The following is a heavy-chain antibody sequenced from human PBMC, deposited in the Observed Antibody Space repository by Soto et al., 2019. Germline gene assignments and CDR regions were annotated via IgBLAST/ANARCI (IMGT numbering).Heavy chain of an antibody. CDR1: GFRFSDHS. J-gene: IGHJ4*02. V-gene: IGHV3-48*02. CDR2: ISSNSDTT. D-gene: IGHD2-21*02. Sequence: LVESGGDLVSPGGSLRLSCVASGFRFSDHSMNWVRQAPGKGLQWISYISSNSDTTYYADSVKGRFTVSRDNAKNALFLQMNSLRDDDTATYYCARLPKGSVVTAWGQGARVTVSS. CDR3: ARLPKGSVVTA.